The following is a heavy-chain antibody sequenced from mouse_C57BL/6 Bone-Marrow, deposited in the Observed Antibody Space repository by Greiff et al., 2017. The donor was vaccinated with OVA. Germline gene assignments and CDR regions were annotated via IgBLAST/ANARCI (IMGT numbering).Heavy chain of an antibody. Sequence: EVQLQQSGPELVKPGASVKMSCKASGYTFTDYNMHWVKQSHGKSLEWIGYINPNNGGTSYNQKFKGKATLTVNKSSSTAYMELRSLTSEDSAVYYCARAHYYGSPYWYFDVWGTGTTVTVSS. J-gene: IGHJ1*03. CDR3: ARAHYYGSPYWYFDV. CDR1: GYTFTDYN. CDR2: INPNNGGT. D-gene: IGHD1-1*01. V-gene: IGHV1-22*01.